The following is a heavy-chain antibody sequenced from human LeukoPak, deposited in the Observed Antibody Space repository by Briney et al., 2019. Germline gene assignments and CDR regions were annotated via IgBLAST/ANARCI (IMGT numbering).Heavy chain of an antibody. CDR3: ARGNSNYRNYYYYYMDV. Sequence: SETLSLTCAVYGGSSSGYYWSWIRQPPGKGLEWIGEINHSGSTNYNPSLKSRVTISVDTSKNQFSLKLSSVTAADTAVYYCARGNSNYRNYYYYYMDVWGKGTTVTVSS. J-gene: IGHJ6*03. CDR1: GGSSSGYY. D-gene: IGHD4-11*01. CDR2: INHSGST. V-gene: IGHV4-34*01.